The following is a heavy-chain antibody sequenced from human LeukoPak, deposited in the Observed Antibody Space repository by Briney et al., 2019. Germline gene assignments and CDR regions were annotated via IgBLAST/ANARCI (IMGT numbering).Heavy chain of an antibody. CDR2: IIGSVHST. D-gene: IGHD3-22*01. CDR1: GFTLTSYA. J-gene: IGHJ4*02. V-gene: IGHV3-23*01. CDR3: AKHSYDSSGYYSIDY. Sequence: GGSLRLSCAASGFTLTSYAMSWVRPALGKGLGRVSAIIGSVHSTYYADSVKGRCTISRDNSMNTLYQQMNSLRAEDTAVYYCAKHSYDSSGYYSIDYWGQGTLVTVFS.